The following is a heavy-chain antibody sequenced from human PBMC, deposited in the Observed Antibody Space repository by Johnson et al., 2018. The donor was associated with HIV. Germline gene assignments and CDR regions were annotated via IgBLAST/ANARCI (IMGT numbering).Heavy chain of an antibody. D-gene: IGHD5-18*01. V-gene: IGHV3-66*01. CDR3: ARAYSYGAFDI. J-gene: IGHJ3*02. CDR2: IYSGDTT. Sequence: EKLVESGGGLVQPGGSLRLSCAASGFTFSSYAMSWVRQAPGKGLEWVSVIYSGDTTYYADSVKGRFTISRDNSKNTLYLQMNSLRAEDTAVDYCARAYSYGAFDIWGLGTKVTVSS. CDR1: GFTFSSYA.